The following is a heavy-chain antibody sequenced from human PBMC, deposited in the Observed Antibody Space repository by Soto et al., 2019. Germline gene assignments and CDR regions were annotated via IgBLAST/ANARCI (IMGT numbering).Heavy chain of an antibody. CDR3: AMARNDGYYFDY. Sequence: ASVKVSCKVSGYTLTELCAHWVRQAPGKGLEWMGGFDPEDGETIYAQKFQGRVTMTEDTSTDTAYMELSSLRSEDTAVYYCAMARNDGYYFDYWGQGTLVTVSS. J-gene: IGHJ4*02. V-gene: IGHV1-24*01. CDR2: FDPEDGET. CDR1: GYTLTELC.